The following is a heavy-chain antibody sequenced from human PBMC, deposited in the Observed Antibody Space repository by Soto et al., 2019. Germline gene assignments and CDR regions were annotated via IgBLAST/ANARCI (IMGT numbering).Heavy chain of an antibody. V-gene: IGHV3-23*01. J-gene: IGHJ4*02. D-gene: IGHD5-18*01. CDR3: AKDLDTTGFNFDY. CDR2: ISNRGCST. Sequence: EVQLLESGGGLVQTGGSLRLSCTASGFTFSTYALSRVRQAPGKGLEWVSTISNRGCSTYYADSMKGRFTISRDNAENTLYLHMNGLRAEDTAVYYCAKDLDTTGFNFDYWGQGTLVTVSS. CDR1: GFTFSTYA.